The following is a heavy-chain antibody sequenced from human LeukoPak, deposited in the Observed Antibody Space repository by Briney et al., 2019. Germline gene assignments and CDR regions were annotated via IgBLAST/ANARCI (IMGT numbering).Heavy chain of an antibody. Sequence: GASVKVSCKASGYTFTGYYMHWVRQAPGQGLEWMGRINPNSGGTNYAQKFQGRVTMTRDTSISTAYMELSRLRSDDTAVYYCARAIIAVAGTGDYWGQGTQVTVSS. CDR2: INPNSGGT. CDR3: ARAIIAVAGTGDY. D-gene: IGHD6-19*01. CDR1: GYTFTGYY. V-gene: IGHV1-2*06. J-gene: IGHJ4*02.